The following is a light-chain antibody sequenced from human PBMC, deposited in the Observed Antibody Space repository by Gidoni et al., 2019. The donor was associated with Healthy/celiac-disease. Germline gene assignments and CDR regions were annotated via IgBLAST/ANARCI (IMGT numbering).Light chain of an antibody. CDR3: MQALQTPPEYT. CDR1: QSLLHRNGYNY. Sequence: DIVMTQSPLSLPVTPGEPASISCRSSQSLLHRNGYNYLDWYLQKPGQSPQLLIYLGSNRASGVPDRFSGSGSGTYFTLKISRVEAEDVGVYYGMQALQTPPEYTFGQGTKLEIK. V-gene: IGKV2-28*01. J-gene: IGKJ2*01. CDR2: LGS.